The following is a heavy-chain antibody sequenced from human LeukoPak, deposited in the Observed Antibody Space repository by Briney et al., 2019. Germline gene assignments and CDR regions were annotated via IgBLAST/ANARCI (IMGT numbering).Heavy chain of an antibody. Sequence: PSETLSLTCTVSGGSISSYYWSWIRQPPGKGLEWIGYIYYSGSTNYNPSLKSRVTISVDTSKNQFSLKLSSVTAADTAVYYYARGVYDFWSGYFPLXFXXWGQXXLVT. D-gene: IGHD3-3*01. CDR2: IYYSGST. CDR1: GGSISSYY. V-gene: IGHV4-59*01. CDR3: ARGVYDFWSGYFPLXFXX. J-gene: IGHJ4*02.